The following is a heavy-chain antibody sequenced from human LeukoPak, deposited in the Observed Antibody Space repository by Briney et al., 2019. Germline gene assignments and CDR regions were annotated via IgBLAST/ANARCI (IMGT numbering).Heavy chain of an antibody. V-gene: IGHV3-7*03. CDR2: IKQDGSEK. CDR3: ARVSVTISSRYFDY. CDR1: GFTFSSYW. Sequence: GGSLRLSCAASGFTFSSYWMGWVRQAPGKGLEWVANIKQDGSEKYYVDSVKGRFTISRDNAKNSLYLQMNSLRAEDTAVYYCARVSVTISSRYFDYWGQGTLVTVSS. D-gene: IGHD3-3*01. J-gene: IGHJ4*02.